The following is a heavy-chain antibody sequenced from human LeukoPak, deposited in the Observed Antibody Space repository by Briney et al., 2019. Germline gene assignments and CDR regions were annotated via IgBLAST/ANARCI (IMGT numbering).Heavy chain of an antibody. D-gene: IGHD3-22*01. CDR3: TTDDYDSSGYYYGRLGYFDL. V-gene: IGHV3-15*01. Sequence: GGSLRLSCAASGFTFSNAWMSWVRQAPGKGLEWVGRIKSKTDGGTTDYAAPVKGRCAISRDDSNNTLYLQMNSLKTEDTAVYYCTTDDYDSSGYYYGRLGYFDLWGRGTLVTVSS. CDR1: GFTFSNAW. J-gene: IGHJ2*01. CDR2: IKSKTDGGTT.